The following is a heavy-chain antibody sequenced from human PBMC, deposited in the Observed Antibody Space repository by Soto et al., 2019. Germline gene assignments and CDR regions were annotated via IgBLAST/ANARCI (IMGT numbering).Heavy chain of an antibody. Sequence: GASVKVSCKASGGTFSSYAISWVRQAPGQGLEWMGGIIPIFGTANYAQKFQGRVTITADEPTSTAYMELSSLRSEDTALYYCAPALMPGIAVANWFDPWGQGTLVTVSS. CDR3: APALMPGIAVANWFDP. V-gene: IGHV1-69*13. J-gene: IGHJ5*02. D-gene: IGHD6-19*01. CDR2: IIPIFGTA. CDR1: GGTFSSYA.